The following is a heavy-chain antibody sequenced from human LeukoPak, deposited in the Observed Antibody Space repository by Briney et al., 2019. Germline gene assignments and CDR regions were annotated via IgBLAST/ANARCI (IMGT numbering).Heavy chain of an antibody. CDR2: INPNSGGT. CDR1: GYTFTDYY. Sequence: ASVKVSCKASGYTFTDYYIHWVRQAPGQGLEWMGWINPNSGGTNYAQKFQGRVTMTRDTSISTAYMELSRLRSDDTAVYYCARKPDVDTAMVTLGYWGQGTLVTVSS. J-gene: IGHJ4*02. D-gene: IGHD5-18*01. V-gene: IGHV1-2*02. CDR3: ARKPDVDTAMVTLGY.